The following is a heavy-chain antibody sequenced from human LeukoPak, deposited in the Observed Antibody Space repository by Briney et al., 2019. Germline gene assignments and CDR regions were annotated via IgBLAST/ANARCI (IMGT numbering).Heavy chain of an antibody. Sequence: SVTVSCTASGGTFSNYAISWVRQAPGQGLEWMGAIIPIFDTANYAQKFQGRVTITADESTSTAYMELSSLRSEDTAVYYCARILSSSWYEYFHHWGQGTLVTVSS. J-gene: IGHJ1*01. D-gene: IGHD6-19*01. CDR1: GGTFSNYA. V-gene: IGHV1-69*01. CDR3: ARILSSSWYEYFHH. CDR2: IIPIFDTA.